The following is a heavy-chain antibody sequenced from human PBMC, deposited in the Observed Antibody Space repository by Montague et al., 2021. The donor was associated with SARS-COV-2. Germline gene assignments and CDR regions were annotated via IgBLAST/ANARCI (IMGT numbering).Heavy chain of an antibody. V-gene: IGHV3-9*01. CDR2: ISCNSGSI. CDR3: AKFPQRNYDIFGDDAFDI. CDR1: GFTFGDYA. Sequence: SLRLSCAASGFTFGDYAMHWVRQAPGKGLEWVSGISCNSGSIGYADSVKGRFTISRDNAKNSLYLQMNSLRAEDTALYYCAKFPQRNYDIFGDDAFDIWGQGTMVTVSS. J-gene: IGHJ3*02. D-gene: IGHD3-9*01.